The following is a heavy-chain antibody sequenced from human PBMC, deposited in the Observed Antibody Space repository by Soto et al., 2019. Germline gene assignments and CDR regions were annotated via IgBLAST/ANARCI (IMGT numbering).Heavy chain of an antibody. CDR3: ARERSRYDRSVYYRPDY. V-gene: IGHV1-69*06. D-gene: IGHD3-22*01. CDR2: IIPMLGTP. Sequence: QVQLVQSGAEVKKPGSSVKVSCKVSGDTFSMYSISWVRQAPGQGLEWLGGIIPMLGTPSYAQRFQDRVTITADKDTTTAYMELSSLRSEDTAVYYCARERSRYDRSVYYRPDYWGQGTLVTVSS. J-gene: IGHJ4*02. CDR1: GDTFSMYS.